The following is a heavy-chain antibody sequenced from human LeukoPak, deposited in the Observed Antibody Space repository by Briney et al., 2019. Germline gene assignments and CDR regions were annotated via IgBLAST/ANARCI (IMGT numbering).Heavy chain of an antibody. D-gene: IGHD2-15*01. CDR1: RFTFNTYA. Sequence: GGSLRLSCVASRFTFNTYAVNWVRQAPGKGLEWVSAISSNGDITYYADSVRGRFTISRDNSKNTVFLQMNSLRADDTAVYYCATVKRDCSGGTCYSYDYWGQGTLVTVSS. CDR2: ISSNGDIT. CDR3: ATVKRDCSGGTCYSYDY. J-gene: IGHJ4*02. V-gene: IGHV3-23*01.